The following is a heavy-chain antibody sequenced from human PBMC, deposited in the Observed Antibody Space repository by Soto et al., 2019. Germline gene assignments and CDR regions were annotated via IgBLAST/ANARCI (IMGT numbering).Heavy chain of an antibody. Sequence: GGSLRLSCAASGFTFSGSSMHGVRQDSGKGLEWVGRIRGKTDTYATAYAAPVRGRFTISRDDSKNTAYLQMNSLKTEDTAVYFCTKRIGAYAMDVWGQGTTVTVSS. CDR3: TKRIGAYAMDV. J-gene: IGHJ6*02. V-gene: IGHV3-73*01. CDR1: GFTFSGSS. D-gene: IGHD6-13*01. CDR2: IRGKTDTYAT.